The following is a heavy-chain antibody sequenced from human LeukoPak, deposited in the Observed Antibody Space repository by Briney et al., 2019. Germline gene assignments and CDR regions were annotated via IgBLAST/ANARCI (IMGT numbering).Heavy chain of an antibody. CDR3: ATYSSLNRREFQF. CDR1: GFSFSTYS. V-gene: IGHV3-48*04. J-gene: IGHJ1*01. Sequence: GGSLRLSCAASGFSFSTYSMNWVRQAPGKGLEWVSYISSSSSTIYYADSVRGRFTISRDNAKNSLYLQMNSLRAEDTAVYYCATYSSLNRREFQFWGQGTLLTVSS. D-gene: IGHD3-22*01. CDR2: ISSSSSTI.